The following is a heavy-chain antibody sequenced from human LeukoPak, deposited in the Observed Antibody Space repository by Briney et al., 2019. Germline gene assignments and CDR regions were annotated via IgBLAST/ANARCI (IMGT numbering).Heavy chain of an antibody. CDR3: ASDVVVPGLFVFGY. Sequence: SSVKVSCKASGGTFSSYAISWVRQAPGQGLEWMGGIIPIFGTANYAQKFQGRVTITADESTSTAYMELSSLRSEDTAVYYCASDVVVPGLFVFGYWGQGTLVTVSS. CDR1: GGTFSSYA. J-gene: IGHJ4*02. V-gene: IGHV1-69*01. CDR2: IIPIFGTA. D-gene: IGHD2-2*01.